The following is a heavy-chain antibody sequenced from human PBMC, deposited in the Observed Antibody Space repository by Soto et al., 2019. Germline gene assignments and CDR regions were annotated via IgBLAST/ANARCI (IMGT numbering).Heavy chain of an antibody. CDR2: ISGSGGST. Sequence: VGSLRLSCAASGFTFSSYAMSWVRQAPGKGLEWVSAISGSGGSTYYADSVKGRFTISRDNSKNTLYLQMNSLRAEDTAVYYCAKDRRYSSSWYGHWGQGTLVTVSS. CDR1: GFTFSSYA. V-gene: IGHV3-23*01. CDR3: AKDRRYSSSWYGH. J-gene: IGHJ4*02. D-gene: IGHD6-13*01.